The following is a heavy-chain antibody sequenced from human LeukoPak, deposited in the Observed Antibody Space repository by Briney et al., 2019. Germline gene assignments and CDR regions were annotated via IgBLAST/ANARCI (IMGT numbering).Heavy chain of an antibody. Sequence: SETLSLTCTVSGGSISSYYWSWIRQPPGKGLEWIGYIYYSGSTNYNPSLKSRVTISVYTSKNQFSLKLSSVTAADTAVYYCASIAVAGDFDYWGQGTLVTVSS. CDR2: IYYSGST. V-gene: IGHV4-59*01. D-gene: IGHD6-19*01. CDR3: ASIAVAGDFDY. J-gene: IGHJ4*02. CDR1: GGSISSYY.